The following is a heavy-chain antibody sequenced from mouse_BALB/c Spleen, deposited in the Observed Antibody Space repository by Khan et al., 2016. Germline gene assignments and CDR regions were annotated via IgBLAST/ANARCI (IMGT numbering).Heavy chain of an antibody. Sequence: EVELVESGGGLVKPGGSLKLSCAASGFTFSDYYMYWVRQTPEKRLEWVATISDGGSYTYYPDSVKGRFTISRDNAKNNLYLQMSSLKSEDTAMYYRGRDLNLYFHVRGAGTTVTVSS. V-gene: IGHV5-4*02. J-gene: IGHJ1*01. CDR2: ISDGGSYT. CDR3: GRDLNLYFHV. CDR1: GFTFSDYY.